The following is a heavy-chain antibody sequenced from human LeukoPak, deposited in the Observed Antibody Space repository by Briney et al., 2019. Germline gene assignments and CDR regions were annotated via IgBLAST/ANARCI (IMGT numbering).Heavy chain of an antibody. CDR3: ARRYCSAGSCLDY. Sequence: RGESLKISCKSSGYRFISYWIGWVRQMPGKGLEWMVVISPGDSDTRYSPSFQAQVTISADKSISTAYLQWSSLKASDTAMYYCARRYCSAGSCLDYWGQGTLVTVSS. J-gene: IGHJ4*02. V-gene: IGHV5-51*01. CDR1: GYRFISYW. CDR2: ISPGDSDT. D-gene: IGHD2-15*01.